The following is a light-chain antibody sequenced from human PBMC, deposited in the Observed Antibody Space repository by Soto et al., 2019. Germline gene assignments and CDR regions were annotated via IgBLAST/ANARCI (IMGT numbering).Light chain of an antibody. J-gene: IGLJ2*01. Sequence: QSVLTQPPSVSAAPRRKVTISCSGSSSNIGNNFVSWYQHLPGTAPKLLIYDNNKRPSGIPDRFSGTKSGTSATLGITGLQTGDEAHYYCATWDSSLIAGVFGGGTKLTVL. CDR3: ATWDSSLIAGV. CDR1: SSNIGNNF. V-gene: IGLV1-51*01. CDR2: DNN.